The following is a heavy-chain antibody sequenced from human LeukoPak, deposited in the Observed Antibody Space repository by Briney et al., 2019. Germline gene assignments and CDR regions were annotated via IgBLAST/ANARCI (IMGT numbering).Heavy chain of an antibody. Sequence: PGGSLRLSCAASGFTFVPYTMHWVRQAPGKGLQWVSYISSSSSTIFYADSVKGRFTISRDNAKSSVYLQMNSLRAEDTAVYYCTRDQGTTQFDHWGQGTLVTVSS. J-gene: IGHJ4*02. CDR2: ISSSSSTI. D-gene: IGHD1-14*01. V-gene: IGHV3-48*04. CDR3: TRDQGTTQFDH. CDR1: GFTFVPYT.